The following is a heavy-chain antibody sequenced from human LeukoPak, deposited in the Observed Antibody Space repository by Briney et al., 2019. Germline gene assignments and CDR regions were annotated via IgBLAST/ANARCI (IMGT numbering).Heavy chain of an antibody. D-gene: IGHD4-4*01. CDR2: INPKSGGT. J-gene: IGHJ6*02. CDR1: GYTFTGYY. CDR3: GRVKWLQFVDYYYGIDV. V-gene: IGHV1-2*02. Sequence: ASVKVSCKASGYTFTGYYMHWVRQAPGQGLEWMGWINPKSGGTHYAQRFQGRVTMTRDRSITTGYMELRNLTADDTAVYFCGRVKWLQFVDYYYGIDVWGQGTTVTVSS.